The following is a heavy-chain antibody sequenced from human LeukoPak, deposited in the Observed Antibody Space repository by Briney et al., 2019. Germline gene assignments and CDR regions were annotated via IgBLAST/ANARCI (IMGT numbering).Heavy chain of an antibody. J-gene: IGHJ4*02. Sequence: GESLKIPCKASGYSFTTYWIGWVRQMPGKGLEWMGMFYPGDSDTRKSPSFQGQVTLSADKSITTAYLQWTSLKASDTAIYYCARGPRGGNWNEALDYWGQGTLVTVSS. CDR1: GYSFTTYW. CDR3: ARGPRGGNWNEALDY. V-gene: IGHV5-51*01. CDR2: FYPGDSDT. D-gene: IGHD1-1*01.